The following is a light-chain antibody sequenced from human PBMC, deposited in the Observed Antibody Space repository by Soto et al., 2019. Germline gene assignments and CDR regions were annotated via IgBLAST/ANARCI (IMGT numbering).Light chain of an antibody. J-gene: IGKJ4*01. Sequence: EIVLTQSPATLSLSPGERAPLSCRARQSVSSYLAWYQQKPGQAPRLLIYDASNRATGIPARFSGSGSGTDFTLTISSLEPEDFAVYYCQQRSNWPLTFGGGTNVDIK. V-gene: IGKV3-11*01. CDR1: QSVSSY. CDR2: DAS. CDR3: QQRSNWPLT.